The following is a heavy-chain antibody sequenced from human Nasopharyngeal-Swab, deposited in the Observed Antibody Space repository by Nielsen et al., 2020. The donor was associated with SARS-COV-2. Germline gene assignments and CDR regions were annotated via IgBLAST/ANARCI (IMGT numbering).Heavy chain of an antibody. CDR2: LYYTGRS. CDR1: GGSISSSSYY. CDR3: AREAEDCSSASCYAAPFDS. Sequence: SETLSLTCTVSGGSISSSSYYWGWIRQPPGQGLEWIGSLYYTGRSYNNPSLKTRATISGDSSKNQFSLRLTSVTAADTAVYYCAREAEDCSSASCYAAPFDSWGQGTLVTVSS. V-gene: IGHV4-39*02. J-gene: IGHJ4*02. D-gene: IGHD2-2*01.